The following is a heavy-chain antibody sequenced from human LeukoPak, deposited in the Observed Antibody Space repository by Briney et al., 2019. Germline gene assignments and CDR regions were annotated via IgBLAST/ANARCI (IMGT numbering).Heavy chain of an antibody. CDR3: ARDRYYYDSSGSATYYMDV. CDR1: GGSISSYF. V-gene: IGHV4-4*07. D-gene: IGHD3-22*01. Sequence: SETLSLTCTVSGGSISSYFWSWIRQPAGKGLECIGRSYTSWSTNYNPSLKSRVTMSLDTSKNQFSLKLSSVTAADTAVYYSARDRYYYDSSGSATYYMDVWGKGTTVTVSS. J-gene: IGHJ6*03. CDR2: SYTSWST.